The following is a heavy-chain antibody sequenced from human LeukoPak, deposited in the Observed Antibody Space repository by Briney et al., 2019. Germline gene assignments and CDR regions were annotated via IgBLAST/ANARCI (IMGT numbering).Heavy chain of an antibody. V-gene: IGHV3-33*01. Sequence: PGGSLRLSCVASGFIFSSYGMHWVRQAPGKGLEWVADIWYDGGNKYYVESVKGRFTISRDNSRNTLYLQMNSLRVQDTAVYCCARGLGDLDYWGRGTLVTVSS. D-gene: IGHD3-16*01. CDR2: IWYDGGNK. J-gene: IGHJ4*02. CDR1: GFIFSSYG. CDR3: ARGLGDLDY.